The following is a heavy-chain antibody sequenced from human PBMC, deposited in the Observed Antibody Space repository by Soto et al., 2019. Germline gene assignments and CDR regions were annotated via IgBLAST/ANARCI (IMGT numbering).Heavy chain of an antibody. CDR3: ARGLTMGQLPSHFDH. Sequence: GYVHSSGITNYNPSLKRRVTISVDTSRNQFSLRLSSVTAADTAVYYCARGLTMGQLPSHFDHWGQGTLVTVSS. CDR2: VHSSGIT. V-gene: IGHV4-59*09. J-gene: IGHJ5*02. D-gene: IGHD3-16*01.